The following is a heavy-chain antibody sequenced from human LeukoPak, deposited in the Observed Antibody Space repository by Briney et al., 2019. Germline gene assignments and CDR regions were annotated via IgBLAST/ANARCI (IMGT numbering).Heavy chain of an antibody. Sequence: ASVKVSCKASGYTFTSYGISWVRQAPGQGLEWMGWISAYNGNTNYAQKLQGRVTMTTDTSTSTAYMELRSLRSDGTAVYYCARASDYDFWSGYYFDYWGQGTLVTVSS. CDR3: ARASDYDFWSGYYFDY. D-gene: IGHD3-3*01. V-gene: IGHV1-18*01. J-gene: IGHJ4*02. CDR2: ISAYNGNT. CDR1: GYTFTSYG.